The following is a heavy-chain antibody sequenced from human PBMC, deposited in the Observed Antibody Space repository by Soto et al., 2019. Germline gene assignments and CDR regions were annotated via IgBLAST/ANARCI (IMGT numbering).Heavy chain of an antibody. CDR1: GGSMSSYC. CDR3: ARSLWGPVGHINWFDP. J-gene: IGHJ5*02. CDR2: IYEAATT. Sequence: QLQLQESGPGLVKPSETLSLTCTVSGGSMSSYCWSWIRQPPWNGLDWLGYIYEAATTNYNPSLKRRVTIYVDTSKNQFSLKLTSVTAADTAVYYGARSLWGPVGHINWFDPWGQGTLVTVSS. V-gene: IGHV4-59*01. D-gene: IGHD3-16*01.